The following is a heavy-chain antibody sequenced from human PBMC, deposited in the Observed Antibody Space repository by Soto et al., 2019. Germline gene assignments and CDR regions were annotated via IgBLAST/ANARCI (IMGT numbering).Heavy chain of an antibody. D-gene: IGHD3-10*01. CDR3: ARVYMVRGTIIRYFDY. CDR1: GGSISSSNW. V-gene: IGHV4-4*02. J-gene: IGHJ4*02. CDR2: IYHSGST. Sequence: PSETLSLTCAVSGGSISSSNWWSWVRQPPGKGLEWIGKIYHSGSTIYNPSLKSQVTISVDKSKNQISLKLSSVTAADTVLYYCARVYMVRGTIIRYFDYWGQGTLVTVSS.